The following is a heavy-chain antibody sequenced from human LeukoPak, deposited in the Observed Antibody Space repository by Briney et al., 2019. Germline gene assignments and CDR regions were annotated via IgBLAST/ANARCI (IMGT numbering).Heavy chain of an antibody. CDR1: GFIFSNYW. V-gene: IGHV3-7*01. CDR3: ARVSDP. CDR2: INLAGSGK. Sequence: GGSLRLSCAASGFIFSNYWMRWVRQAPGKGLEWVANINLAGSGKYYADSVKGRFTISRDNAKNSLFLQMNSLRAEDTAVYYCARVSDPWGQGTLVTVSS. J-gene: IGHJ5*02.